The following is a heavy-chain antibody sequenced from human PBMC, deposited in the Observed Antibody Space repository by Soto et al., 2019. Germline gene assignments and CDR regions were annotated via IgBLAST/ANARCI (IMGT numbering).Heavy chain of an antibody. D-gene: IGHD4-4*01. CDR1: GGTFSTYG. V-gene: IGHV1-69*18. CDR3: ARVVMTTVPASFYYGLDV. J-gene: IGHJ6*02. Sequence: QVQLVQSGAEVRKPGSSVTVSCKASGGTFSTYGITWVRQAPGQGLEWMGNIIPLIGTANYAQRFRGRVTITADESTTTAYMELASLRSDDTAVYYCARVVMTTVPASFYYGLDVWGQRNTVTVSS. CDR2: IIPLIGTA.